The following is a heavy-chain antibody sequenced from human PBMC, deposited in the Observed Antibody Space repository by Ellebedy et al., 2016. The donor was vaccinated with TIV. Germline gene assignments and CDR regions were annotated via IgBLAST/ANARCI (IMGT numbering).Heavy chain of an antibody. D-gene: IGHD1-20*01. CDR3: VREYNFKSGGPGNY. Sequence: PGGSLRLSCAASGFSFNAYGMNWVRQAPGRGLEYVSSISDNSNYIYYADSVTGRFTISRDNAKNPLYLQMNSLRADDTAGYYCVREYNFKSGGPGNYWGQGTLVTVSS. V-gene: IGHV3-21*01. CDR2: ISDNSNYI. CDR1: GFSFNAYG. J-gene: IGHJ4*02.